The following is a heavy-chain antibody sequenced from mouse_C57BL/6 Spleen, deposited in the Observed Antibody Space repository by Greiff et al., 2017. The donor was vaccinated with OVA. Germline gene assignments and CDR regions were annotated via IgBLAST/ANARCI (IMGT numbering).Heavy chain of an antibody. CDR2: IYPSDSET. J-gene: IGHJ2*01. V-gene: IGHV1-61*01. CDR3: ARGITTVVAGFDY. D-gene: IGHD1-1*01. Sequence: QVQLQQPGAELVRPGSSVKLSCKASGYTFTSYWMDWVKQRPGQGLEWIGNIYPSDSETHYNQKFKDKATLTVDKSPSTAYMQLSSLTSEDSAVYYCARGITTVVAGFDYWGQGTTLTVSS. CDR1: GYTFTSYW.